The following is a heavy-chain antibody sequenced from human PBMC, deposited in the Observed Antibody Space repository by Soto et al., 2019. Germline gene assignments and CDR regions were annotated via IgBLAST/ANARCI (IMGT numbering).Heavy chain of an antibody. V-gene: IGHV4-4*02. CDR3: ARKAWTRLDY. J-gene: IGHJ4*02. Sequence: QLQLQESGPERVNLSGPLSLTCEVLVGSPSPPVRWRWVRLPPGRGLKWIGDVFHSGSANYNPSLQSRVTISLDKSTNQFSLRLSSVTAADTAVYYCARKAWTRLDYWGQGALVTVSS. CDR2: VFHSGSA. CDR1: VGSPSPPVR. D-gene: IGHD1-1*01.